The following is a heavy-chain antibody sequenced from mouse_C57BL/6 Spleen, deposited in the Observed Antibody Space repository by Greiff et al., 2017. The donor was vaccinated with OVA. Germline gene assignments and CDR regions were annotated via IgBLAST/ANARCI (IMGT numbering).Heavy chain of an antibody. CDR2: IYPGDGDT. CDR3: ARRDYDGVDY. CDR1: GYAFSSSW. V-gene: IGHV1-82*01. D-gene: IGHD2-4*01. Sequence: QVQLQQSGPELVKPGASVKISCKASGYAFSSSWMNWVKQRPGKGLEWIGRIYPGDGDTNYNGKFKGKATLTADKSSSTAYMQLSSLTSEDSAVYYCARRDYDGVDYWGQGTTLTVSS. J-gene: IGHJ2*01.